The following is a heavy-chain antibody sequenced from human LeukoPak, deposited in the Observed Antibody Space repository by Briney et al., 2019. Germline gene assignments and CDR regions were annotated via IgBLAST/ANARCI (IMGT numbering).Heavy chain of an antibody. Sequence: GGSLRLSCAASGFIFSSAVMSWVRQAPGKELVWVSAINSGSGTTYAESVKGRFTISRDNSRNTLYPQMNTLRAEDTAVYYCAKGSAGAGSYRPFDYWGQGTLVTVSS. J-gene: IGHJ4*02. CDR3: AKGSAGAGSYRPFDY. D-gene: IGHD3-10*01. CDR2: INSGSGTT. CDR1: GFIFSSAV. V-gene: IGHV3-23*01.